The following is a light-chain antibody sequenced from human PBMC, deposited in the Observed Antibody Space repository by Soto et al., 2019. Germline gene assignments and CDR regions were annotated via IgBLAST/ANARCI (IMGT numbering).Light chain of an antibody. Sequence: QSSLTPPPPASGTPGQRVTISFFGSSSKIGSNYVYWYQQLPGTAPKLLIYRNNQRPSGVPDRFSGSKSGTSASLAISGLRSEDEADYYCAAWDDSLSGFYVFGTGTKVTVL. CDR3: AAWDDSLSGFYV. CDR2: RNN. V-gene: IGLV1-47*01. J-gene: IGLJ1*01. CDR1: SSKIGSNY.